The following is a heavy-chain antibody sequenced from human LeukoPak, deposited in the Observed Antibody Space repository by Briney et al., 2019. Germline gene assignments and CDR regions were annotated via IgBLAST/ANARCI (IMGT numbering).Heavy chain of an antibody. CDR1: GYTFTSYG. J-gene: IGHJ4*02. V-gene: IGHV1-18*01. Sequence: ASVKVSCKASGYTFTSYGISWVRQAPGQGLEWMGWISAYNGNTNYAQKLQGRVTMTTDTSTNTVYMELNSLRSEDTAVYYCAKGPRLGILVAPLDYWGQGTLVTVSS. CDR3: AKGPRLGILVAPLDY. CDR2: ISAYNGNT. D-gene: IGHD2-21*01.